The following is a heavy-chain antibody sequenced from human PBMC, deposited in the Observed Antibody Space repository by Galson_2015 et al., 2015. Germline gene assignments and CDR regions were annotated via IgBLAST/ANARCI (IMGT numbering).Heavy chain of an antibody. D-gene: IGHD6-13*01. CDR3: AKDLWKAGYSSSGAGWFDP. CDR2: ISGSGGST. V-gene: IGHV3-23*01. J-gene: IGHJ5*02. CDR1: GFTFSSYA. Sequence: SLRLSCAASGFTFSSYAMSWVRQAPGKGLEWVSAISGSGGSTYYADSVKGRFTISRDNSKNTLYLQMNSLRAEDTAVYYCAKDLWKAGYSSSGAGWFDPWGQGTLVTVSS.